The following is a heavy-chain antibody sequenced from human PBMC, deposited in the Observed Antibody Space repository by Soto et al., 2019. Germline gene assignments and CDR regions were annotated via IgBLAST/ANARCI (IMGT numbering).Heavy chain of an antibody. J-gene: IGHJ4*02. Sequence: QVQVVESGGRVVQPGRSLRLSCAASGFMFNRYAIHWVRQTPGKGLEWVAVISRDGSVQYYADSVRGRFIISRDMSKDTVYLEMNSLRVEDTAVFYCARSRSGAVPDSFGYWGQGTLVTVSS. CDR1: GFMFNRYA. D-gene: IGHD3-3*01. CDR3: ARSRSGAVPDSFGY. CDR2: ISRDGSVQ. V-gene: IGHV3-30-3*01.